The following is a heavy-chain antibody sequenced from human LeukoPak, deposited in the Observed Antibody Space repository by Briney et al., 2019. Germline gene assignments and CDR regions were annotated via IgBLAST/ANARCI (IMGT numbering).Heavy chain of an antibody. Sequence: GGSLRLSCEASGLVFSTYAMSWVRQAPGKGLEWVSAISGSGGSTYYADSVKGRFTISRDNSKNTLYLQMNSLRAEDTAVYYCAKTGYSSSWYRNWFDPWGQGTLVTVSS. J-gene: IGHJ5*02. CDR1: GLVFSTYA. CDR2: ISGSGGST. CDR3: AKTGYSSSWYRNWFDP. V-gene: IGHV3-23*01. D-gene: IGHD6-13*01.